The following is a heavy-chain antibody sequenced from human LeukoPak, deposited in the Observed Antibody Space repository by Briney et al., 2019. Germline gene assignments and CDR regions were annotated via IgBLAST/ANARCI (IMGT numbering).Heavy chain of an antibody. CDR1: GGSITSHNW. Sequence: PSETLSLTCAVSGGSITSHNWWSWVRQTPGEGLEWIGEIYLGGSTNYDPSLKSRVTVSIDKSNNQFSLELSSVTAADTAVYYCASHMAVTGTRGFDYWGQGTLVTVSS. D-gene: IGHD6-19*01. V-gene: IGHV4-4*02. CDR3: ASHMAVTGTRGFDY. J-gene: IGHJ4*02. CDR2: IYLGGST.